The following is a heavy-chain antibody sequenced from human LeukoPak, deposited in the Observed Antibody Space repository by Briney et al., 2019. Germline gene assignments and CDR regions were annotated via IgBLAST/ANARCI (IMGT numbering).Heavy chain of an antibody. Sequence: SEPLSLTCTVSGGSISSSSYYWGWIRQPPGKGLEWIGSMYSSGSTYYNPSLKSRVTISVDTSKNQFSLKLSSVTAADTAVYYCARRITMVRGVIITTPLGGYMDVWGKGTTVTISS. V-gene: IGHV4-39*07. CDR1: GGSISSSSYY. J-gene: IGHJ6*03. CDR2: MYSSGST. D-gene: IGHD3-10*01. CDR3: ARRITMVRGVIITTPLGGYMDV.